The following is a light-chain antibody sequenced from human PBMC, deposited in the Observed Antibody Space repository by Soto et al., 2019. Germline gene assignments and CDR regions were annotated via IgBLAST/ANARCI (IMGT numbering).Light chain of an antibody. CDR1: SSDVGGYNY. Sequence: QSALTQPAPVSGSPGQSITISCTGTSSDVGGYNYVSWYQQHPGKAPKLMIYDVSNRPSGVSNRFSGSKSGNTGSLTISGLQAEDEADYYCSSYTSSSTGVFGTGTKVTVL. J-gene: IGLJ1*01. CDR2: DVS. CDR3: SSYTSSSTGV. V-gene: IGLV2-14*01.